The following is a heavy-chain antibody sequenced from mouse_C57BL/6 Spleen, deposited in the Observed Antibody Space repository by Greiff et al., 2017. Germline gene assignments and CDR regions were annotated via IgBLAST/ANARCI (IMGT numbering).Heavy chain of an antibody. Sequence: VQLQQSGPVLVKPGASVKMSCKASGYTFTDYYMNWVKQSHGKSLEWIGVINPYNGGTSYNQKFKGKATLTVDKSSSTAYMELNSLTSDDSAVYYCARSGDYDGYAMEYGGQGTAVTVSS. CDR3: ARSGDYDGYAMEY. CDR2: INPYNGGT. J-gene: IGHJ4*01. D-gene: IGHD2-4*01. V-gene: IGHV1-19*01. CDR1: GYTFTDYY.